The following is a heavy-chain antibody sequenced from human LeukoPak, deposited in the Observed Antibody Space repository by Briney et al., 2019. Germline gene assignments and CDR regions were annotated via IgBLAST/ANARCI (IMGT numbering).Heavy chain of an antibody. D-gene: IGHD1-26*01. CDR1: GFTFSTYW. J-gene: IGHJ4*02. CDR3: ARSPGSSGGYYVGDC. V-gene: IGHV3-74*01. Sequence: GGSLRLSCAASGFTFSTYWVHWVRQAPGKGLMWVSRINSDGSYTYYADSVKGRFTISRGNAKNTVYMQMNSLRAEDTAVFYCARSPGSSGGYYVGDCWGQGTLVTVSA. CDR2: INSDGSYT.